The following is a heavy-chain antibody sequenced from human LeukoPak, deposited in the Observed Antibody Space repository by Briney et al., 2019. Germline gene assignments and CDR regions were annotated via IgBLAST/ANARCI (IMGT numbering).Heavy chain of an antibody. J-gene: IGHJ4*02. CDR3: AKDNAAAAVKGEFDY. V-gene: IGHV3-43*02. CDR1: GFTFDDYA. Sequence: GGSLRLSCAASGFTFDDYAMHWVRQAPGKGLEWVSLISGDGGSTYYADSVKGRFTISRDNSKNSLYLQKNSLRTEDTALYYCAKDNAAAAVKGEFDYWGQGTLVTVSS. D-gene: IGHD6-13*01. CDR2: ISGDGGST.